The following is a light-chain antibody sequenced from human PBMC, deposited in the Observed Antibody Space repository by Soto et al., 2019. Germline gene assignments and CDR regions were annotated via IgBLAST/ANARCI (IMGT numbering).Light chain of an antibody. J-gene: IGKJ5*01. Sequence: IVLTQSPANLSLSPGERATLSCSASQSVSSYLAWYQQKPGQAPRLLIYDASNRATGIPARFSGSGSGTDFSLTISSLEPEDFAVYYCQQRSNWPPITFGQGTRLESK. V-gene: IGKV3-11*01. CDR1: QSVSSY. CDR3: QQRSNWPPIT. CDR2: DAS.